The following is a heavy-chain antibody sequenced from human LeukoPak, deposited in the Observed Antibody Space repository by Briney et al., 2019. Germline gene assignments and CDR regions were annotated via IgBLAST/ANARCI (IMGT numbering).Heavy chain of an antibody. CDR2: ISGSGGST. D-gene: IGHD5-24*01. CDR3: AKDWMATGYFDY. J-gene: IGHJ4*02. V-gene: IGHV3-23*01. Sequence: QPGGSLRLSCAASGFTFSSYGMSWVRQAPGKGLEWVSAISGSGGSTYYADSVKGRFTISRDNSKNTLYLQMNSLRAEDTAVYYCAKDWMATGYFDYWGQGTLVTVSS. CDR1: GFTFSSYG.